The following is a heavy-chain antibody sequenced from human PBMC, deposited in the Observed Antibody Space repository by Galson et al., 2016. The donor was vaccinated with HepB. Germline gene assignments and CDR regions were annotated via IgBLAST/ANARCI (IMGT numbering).Heavy chain of an antibody. Sequence: SLRLSCAASGFTVSSSYMTRVRQAPGKGLEWVSFIYSGGSTYYADSVKGRFTISRDISKNTVYLQMNSLRAEDTAVYYCARGGGRWPIDHWGQGTLVTVSS. V-gene: IGHV3-53*01. CDR2: IYSGGST. J-gene: IGHJ4*02. D-gene: IGHD5-24*01. CDR3: ARGGGRWPIDH. CDR1: GFTVSSSY.